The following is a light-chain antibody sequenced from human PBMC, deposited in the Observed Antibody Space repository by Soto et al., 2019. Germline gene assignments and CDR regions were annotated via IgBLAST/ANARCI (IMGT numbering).Light chain of an antibody. V-gene: IGLV1-40*01. CDR1: SSNIGAGYD. CDR2: DNI. J-gene: IGLJ2*01. Sequence: QSVLTQPPSVSGAPGQSVTISCTGSSSNIGAGYDVHWYQHLPGTAPKLLIYDNINRPSGVPDRFSGSKSGASASLAITGLQAKDAADYYCQSYDSSLTGSLFGGGTKLTVL. CDR3: QSYDSSLTGSL.